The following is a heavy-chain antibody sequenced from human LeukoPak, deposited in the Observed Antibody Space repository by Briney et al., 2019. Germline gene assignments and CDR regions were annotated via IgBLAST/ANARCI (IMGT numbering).Heavy chain of an antibody. J-gene: IGHJ1*01. CDR3: ARIGISARGTNFHH. CDR2: ISAYNGNT. Sequence: ASVKVSCKASGYTFTSYGISWVRQAPGQGLEWMGWISAYNGNTNYAQKLQGRVTMTRDTSISTAYMELSRLRSDDTALYYCARIGISARGTNFHHWGQGTLVTVSS. V-gene: IGHV1-18*01. D-gene: IGHD6-13*01. CDR1: GYTFTSYG.